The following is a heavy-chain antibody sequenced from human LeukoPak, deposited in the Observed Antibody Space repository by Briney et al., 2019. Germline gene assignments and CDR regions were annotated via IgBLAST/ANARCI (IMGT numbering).Heavy chain of an antibody. J-gene: IGHJ6*02. V-gene: IGHV3-30*18. Sequence: PGWSLRLSCAASGFTFSNYGMHWVRQAPGKGLEWVAVISYYESDKYYADTVKGGSTISRHNSKNTLYLQMNSLRPEDTAVYYCAKGVVAATNAAYYGMDVWGQGTTVTVSS. CDR2: ISYYESDK. CDR3: AKGVVAATNAAYYGMDV. CDR1: GFTFSNYG. D-gene: IGHD2-15*01.